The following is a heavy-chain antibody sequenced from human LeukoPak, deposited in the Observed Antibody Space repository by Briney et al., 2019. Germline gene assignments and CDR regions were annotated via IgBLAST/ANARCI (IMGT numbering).Heavy chain of an antibody. J-gene: IGHJ6*02. CDR3: ARGGIVVVPAALYYYYYGMDV. Sequence: SETLSLTCAVYGGSFNGYYWSWIRQPPGKGLEWIGEINHSGSTNYNPSLKSRVTISVDTSKNQFSLKLSSVTAADTAVYYCARGGIVVVPAALYYYYYGMDVWGQGTTVTVSS. CDR2: INHSGST. V-gene: IGHV4-34*01. D-gene: IGHD2-2*01. CDR1: GGSFNGYY.